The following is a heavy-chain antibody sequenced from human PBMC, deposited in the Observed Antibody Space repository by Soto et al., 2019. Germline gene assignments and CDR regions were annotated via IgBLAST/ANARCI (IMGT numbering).Heavy chain of an antibody. J-gene: IGHJ4*02. D-gene: IGHD3-3*01. CDR2: IDTSGTKI. CDR3: ASHYDMWSGYLSPVDY. V-gene: IGHV3-11*01. Sequence: QVQLVESGGDLVKPGGSLRLSCAASGYTFSDYYMSWIRQAPGKGLEWISYIDTSGTKIYYADSVKGRFTITRDNAKNSLYLKMNSLRDADTAVYYCASHYDMWSGYLSPVDYWGQGTLVTVSS. CDR1: GYTFSDYY.